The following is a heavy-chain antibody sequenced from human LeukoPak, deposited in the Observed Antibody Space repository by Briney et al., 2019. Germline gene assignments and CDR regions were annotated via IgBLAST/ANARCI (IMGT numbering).Heavy chain of an antibody. J-gene: IGHJ5*02. CDR3: ARDGGYYRFDP. CDR2: IYHSGST. CDR1: GYSISSGYD. V-gene: IGHV4-38-2*02. Sequence: SETLSLTCAVSGYSISSGYDWGWIRRPPGKGLEWIGSIYHSGSTYYNPSLKSRVTISVDTSKNQFSLKLSSVTAADTAVYYCARDGGYYRFDPWGQGTLVTVSS. D-gene: IGHD2-15*01.